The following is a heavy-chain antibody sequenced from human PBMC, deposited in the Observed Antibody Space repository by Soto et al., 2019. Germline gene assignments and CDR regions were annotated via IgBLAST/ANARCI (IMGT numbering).Heavy chain of an antibody. D-gene: IGHD3-10*01. CDR2: IKQDGSEK. CDR3: ARRRGRFGELVLEGYYFDY. V-gene: IGHV3-7*01. Sequence: GGSLRLSCAASGFTFSSYWMSWVRQAPGKGLEWVANIKQDGSEKYYVDSVKGRFTISRDNAKNSLYLQMNSLRAEDTALYYCARRRGRFGELVLEGYYFDYWGQGTLVTVSS. J-gene: IGHJ4*02. CDR1: GFTFSSYW.